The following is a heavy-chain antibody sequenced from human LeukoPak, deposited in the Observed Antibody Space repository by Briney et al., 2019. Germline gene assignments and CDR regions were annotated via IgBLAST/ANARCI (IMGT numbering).Heavy chain of an antibody. D-gene: IGHD2-2*01. J-gene: IGHJ6*02. Sequence: ASVKVSCKASGYTFTSYGISWVRQAPGQGLEWMGWINPNSGGTNYAQKFQGRVTMTRDTSISTAYMELSRLRSDDTAVYYCARDRVVVVPAAMLYYYGMDVWGQGTTVTVSS. CDR2: INPNSGGT. CDR1: GYTFTSYG. CDR3: ARDRVVVVPAAMLYYYGMDV. V-gene: IGHV1-2*02.